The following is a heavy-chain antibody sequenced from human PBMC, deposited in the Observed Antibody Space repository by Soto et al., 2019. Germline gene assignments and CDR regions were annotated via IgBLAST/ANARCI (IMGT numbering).Heavy chain of an antibody. Sequence: QVQLQESGPGLVKPSETLSLTCTVSGGSISSYYWSWIRQPPGKGLEWIGYIYYSGSTNYNPSLKGRVTISVYTSKNQFSLKLSSVTASDTAVYYCARRWGRTFDYWGQGTLVTVSS. CDR2: IYYSGST. CDR1: GGSISSYY. CDR3: ARRWGRTFDY. D-gene: IGHD7-27*01. J-gene: IGHJ4*02. V-gene: IGHV4-59*08.